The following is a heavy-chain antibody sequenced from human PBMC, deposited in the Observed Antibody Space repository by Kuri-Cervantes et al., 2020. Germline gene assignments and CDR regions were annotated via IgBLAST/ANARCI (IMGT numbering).Heavy chain of an antibody. D-gene: IGHD1-26*01. Sequence: SVKVSCKASGGTFSSYAISWVRQAPGQGLEWMGGIIPIFGTANYAQKFQGRVTITADESTSTAYMELSSLRSEDTAVYYCARVLSVGELPLGGGWFDPWGQGTLVTVSS. V-gene: IGHV1-69*13. J-gene: IGHJ5*02. CDR1: GGTFSSYA. CDR2: IIPIFGTA. CDR3: ARVLSVGELPLGGGWFDP.